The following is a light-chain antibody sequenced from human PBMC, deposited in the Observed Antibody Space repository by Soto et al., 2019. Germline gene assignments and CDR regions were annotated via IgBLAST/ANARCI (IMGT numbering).Light chain of an antibody. CDR1: QSVSRSY. V-gene: IGKV3-20*01. J-gene: IGKJ1*01. Sequence: EIVVTQSPGTLSLSPGEIATLSCRASQSVSRSYLAWYQQKPGQAPRLLIYGASSRATGIPDRFSGTGSGTDFIVTISSLEPEDFAVDYCQQYGSSPWTFGQGTKVEIK. CDR3: QQYGSSPWT. CDR2: GAS.